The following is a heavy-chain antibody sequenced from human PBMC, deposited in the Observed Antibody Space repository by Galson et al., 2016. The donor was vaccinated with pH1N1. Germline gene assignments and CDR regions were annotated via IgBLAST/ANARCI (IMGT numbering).Heavy chain of an antibody. CDR2: ISTTSSHI. J-gene: IGHJ6*02. Sequence: SLRLSCAASGFTLSGYSLNWVRQAPGKGLEWVSFISTTSSHIYYADSVRGRFTISRDNAKNSLYLQMNSLRAEDTALHYCARERIAARPHYYGMDVWGQGTTVTVSS. CDR1: GFTLSGYS. V-gene: IGHV3-21*01. CDR3: ARERIAARPHYYGMDV. D-gene: IGHD6-6*01.